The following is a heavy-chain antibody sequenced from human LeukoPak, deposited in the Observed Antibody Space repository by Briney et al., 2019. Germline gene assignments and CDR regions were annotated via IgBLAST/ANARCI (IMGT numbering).Heavy chain of an antibody. CDR2: ISSSGSTI. CDR1: GFTFSDYY. V-gene: IGHV3-11*04. D-gene: IGHD6-19*01. J-gene: IGHJ4*02. CDR3: ARDRSSGWSPLDY. Sequence: GGSLRLSCAASGFTFSDYYMSWIRQAPGKGLEWVSYISSSGSTIYYADSVKGRFTISRDNAKNSLYLQMNSLRAEDTAVYYCARDRSSGWSPLDYWGQGTLVTVSS.